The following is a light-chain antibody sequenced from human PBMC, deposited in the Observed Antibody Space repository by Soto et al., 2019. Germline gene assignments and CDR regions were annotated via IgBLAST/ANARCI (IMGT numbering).Light chain of an antibody. J-gene: IGKJ2*01. CDR2: GAS. V-gene: IGKV3-15*01. Sequence: EIVMTQSPATLSVSPGDRATLSCRASQSVSSNLAWYLQKPGQAPRLLIYGASTRATGIPARFSGSGSGTEFTLTISSLQSEDFAVYYCQQYNNWPPYTFGQGTKLEIK. CDR3: QQYNNWPPYT. CDR1: QSVSSN.